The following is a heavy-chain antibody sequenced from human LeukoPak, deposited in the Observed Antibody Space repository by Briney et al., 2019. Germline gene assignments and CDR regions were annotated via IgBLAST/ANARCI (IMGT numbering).Heavy chain of an antibody. CDR2: IYHSGST. Sequence: SGTLSLTCAVSGGSISGSNWWSWVRQPPGKGLEWIGEIYHSGSTNYNPSLKSRVTISVDKSKNQFSLKLSSVTAADTAVYYCVLRYFDWLFDYWGQGTLVTVSS. D-gene: IGHD3-9*01. V-gene: IGHV4-4*02. CDR1: GGSISGSNW. CDR3: VLRYFDWLFDY. J-gene: IGHJ4*02.